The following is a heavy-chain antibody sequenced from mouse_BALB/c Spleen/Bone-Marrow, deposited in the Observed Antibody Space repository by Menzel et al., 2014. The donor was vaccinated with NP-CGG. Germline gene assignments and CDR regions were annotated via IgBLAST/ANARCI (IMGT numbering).Heavy chain of an antibody. CDR3: TRDHYYYGSSYWYFDV. V-gene: IGHV1S81*02. J-gene: IGHJ1*01. CDR1: GYTFTSYY. CDR2: INPSNGGT. D-gene: IGHD1-1*01. Sequence: VQLQQSGAELVKPGASVKLSCKASGYTFTSYYMYWVKQRPGQGLEWIGGINPSNGGTNFSEKFKSKATLTVDKSSSTAYMQLSSLTSEDSAVYYCTRDHYYYGSSYWYFDVWGAGTTVTVSS.